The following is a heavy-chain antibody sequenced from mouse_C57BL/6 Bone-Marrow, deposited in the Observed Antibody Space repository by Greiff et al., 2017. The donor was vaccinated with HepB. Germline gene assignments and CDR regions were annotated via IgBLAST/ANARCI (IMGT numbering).Heavy chain of an antibody. V-gene: IGHV5-17*01. D-gene: IGHD2-4*01. J-gene: IGHJ4*01. CDR3: ARGEGLRRYAMDY. CDR2: ISSGSSTI. Sequence: EVQLVESGGGLVKPGGSLKLSCAASGFTFSDYGMHWVRQAPEKGLEWVAYISSGSSTIYYADTVKGRFTISRDNAKNTLFLQMTSLRSEDTAMYDCARGEGLRRYAMDYWGQGTSVTVSS. CDR1: GFTFSDYG.